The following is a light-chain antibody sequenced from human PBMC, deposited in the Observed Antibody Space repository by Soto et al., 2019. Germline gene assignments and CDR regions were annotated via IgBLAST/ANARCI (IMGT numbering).Light chain of an antibody. V-gene: IGKV3-15*01. Sequence: EIVLTQLPASLSVYPGEIATLSCRASQGVNSYLAWYQHKPGQAPRLLIYGASTRAADVPARFSGSGSGTDFTLTIRRLQSEDSAIYYCQQYHDWYTFGLGTRLEIK. CDR3: QQYHDWYT. CDR2: GAS. CDR1: QGVNSY. J-gene: IGKJ2*01.